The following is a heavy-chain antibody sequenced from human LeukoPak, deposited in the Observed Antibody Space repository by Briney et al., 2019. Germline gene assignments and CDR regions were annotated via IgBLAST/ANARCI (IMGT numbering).Heavy chain of an antibody. CDR3: ARDDGDYVYY. D-gene: IGHD4-17*01. V-gene: IGHV1-18*04. CDR2: ISAYNGNT. J-gene: IGHJ4*02. Sequence: GASVKVSCKASGYIFTGYYMHWVRQAPGQGLEWMGWISAYNGNTNYAQKLQGRVTMTTDTSTSTAYMELRSLRSDDTAVYYCARDDGDYVYYWGQGTLVTVSS. CDR1: GYIFTGYY.